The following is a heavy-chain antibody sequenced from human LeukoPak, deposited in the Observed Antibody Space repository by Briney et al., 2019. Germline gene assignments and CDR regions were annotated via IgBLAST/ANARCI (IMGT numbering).Heavy chain of an antibody. CDR3: AREGWVVERGGLEDLYYMDV. Sequence: PSQTLSLTCTVSGGSISSGSYYWSWIRQPAGKGLEWIGRIYTSGSTNYNPSLKSRVTISVDTSKNQFSLKLSSVTAADTAVYYCAREGWVVERGGLEDLYYMDVWGKGTTVTVSS. CDR1: GGSISSGSYY. J-gene: IGHJ6*03. D-gene: IGHD1-1*01. V-gene: IGHV4-61*02. CDR2: IYTSGST.